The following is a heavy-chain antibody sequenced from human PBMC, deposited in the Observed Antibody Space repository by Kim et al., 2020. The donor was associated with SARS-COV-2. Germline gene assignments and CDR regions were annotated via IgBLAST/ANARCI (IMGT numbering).Heavy chain of an antibody. Sequence: SETLSLTCTVSGGSISSYYWSWIRQPPGKGLEWIGYIYYSGSTNYNPSLKSRVTISVDTSKNQFSLKLSSVTAADTAVYYCAGQWGLTPSYYYYGMDVWGQGTTVTVSS. CDR3: AGQWGLTPSYYYYGMDV. J-gene: IGHJ6*02. V-gene: IGHV4-59*13. CDR1: GGSISSYY. CDR2: IYYSGST. D-gene: IGHD2-8*01.